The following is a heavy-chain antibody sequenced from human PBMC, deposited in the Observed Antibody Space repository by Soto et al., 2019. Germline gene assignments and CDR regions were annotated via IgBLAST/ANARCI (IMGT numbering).Heavy chain of an antibody. CDR3: GRGASMVRGVILDAFDI. D-gene: IGHD3-10*01. V-gene: IGHV1-3*01. J-gene: IGHJ3*02. CDR2: INAGNGNT. Sequence: QVQLVQSGAEVKKPGASVKVSCKASGYTFTSYTMHWVRQAPGQRLEWMGWINAGNGNTKYSQKFQGRVTITRDTTATTAYMELSSLRSEDTAVYYFGRGASMVRGVILDAFDIWGQGTMVTVSS. CDR1: GYTFTSYT.